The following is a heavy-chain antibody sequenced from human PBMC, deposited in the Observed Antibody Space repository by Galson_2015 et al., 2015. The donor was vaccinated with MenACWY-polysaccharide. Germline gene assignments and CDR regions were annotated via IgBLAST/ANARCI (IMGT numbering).Heavy chain of an antibody. Sequence: SVKVSCKASGYTFSTYFIHWVRQAPGLGLEWMGWISPGSGDTRYSQKFQGRVTISRDTSASTAYMEVNTLTSEDTAVYYCGRADQGVPTPPFPKDYGGQETL. J-gene: IGHJ4*02. CDR1: GYTFSTYF. CDR3: GRADQGVPTPPFPKDY. CDR2: ISPGSGDT. V-gene: IGHV1-3*01. D-gene: IGHD4/OR15-4a*01.